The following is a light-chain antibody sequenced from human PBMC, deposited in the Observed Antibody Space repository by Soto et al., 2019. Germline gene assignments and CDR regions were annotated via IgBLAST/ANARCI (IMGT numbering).Light chain of an antibody. Sequence: EIVMTQSPATLSVYPGERATLSCRASQRVSSNLAWYQQKPGQAPRLLIYGASTRATGIPARFSGSGSGTEFTLTISSLQSEDFAVYYCQQYNNWPPNTFGGGTKVEIK. CDR3: QQYNNWPPNT. V-gene: IGKV3-15*01. CDR2: GAS. CDR1: QRVSSN. J-gene: IGKJ4*01.